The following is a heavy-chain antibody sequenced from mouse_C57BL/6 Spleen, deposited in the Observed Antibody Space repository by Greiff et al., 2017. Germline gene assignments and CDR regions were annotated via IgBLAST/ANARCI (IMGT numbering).Heavy chain of an antibody. CDR2: ISYDGSN. CDR1: GYSITSGYY. D-gene: IGHD1-1*02. J-gene: IGHJ1*03. CDR3: ARGGNYGYFDV. V-gene: IGHV3-6*01. Sequence: DVQLQESGPGLVKPSQSLSLTCSVTGYSITSGYYWNWIRQFPGNKLEWMGYISYDGSNNYNPSLKNRISITRDTSKNQFFLKLNSVTTEDTATYYCARGGNYGYFDVWGTGTTVTVSS.